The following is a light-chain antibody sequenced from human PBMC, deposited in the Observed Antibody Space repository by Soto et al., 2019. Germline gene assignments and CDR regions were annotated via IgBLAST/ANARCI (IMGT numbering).Light chain of an antibody. CDR1: SSDVGGYNS. V-gene: IGLV2-8*01. Sequence: QSVLTQPPSASGSPGQSVTISCTGTSSDVGGYNSVSWYQHHPGKAPKLIIYEVTKRPSGVPDRFSGSKSGNTASLTVSGLLAEDEADYYCSSHAGIINVVFGGGTKLPVL. CDR2: EVT. J-gene: IGLJ3*02. CDR3: SSHAGIINVV.